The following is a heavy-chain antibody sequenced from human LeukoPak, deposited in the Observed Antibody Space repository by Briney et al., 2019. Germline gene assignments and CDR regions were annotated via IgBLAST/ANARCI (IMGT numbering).Heavy chain of an antibody. CDR1: GFTFDDYA. J-gene: IGHJ4*02. D-gene: IGHD3-10*01. Sequence: PGRSLRLSCAASGFTFDDYAMHWVRQAPGKGLEWVSGISWNSGSIGYADSVKGRFTISRDNAKNSLYLQMNSLRVEDTALYYCAANWDYYNSGSQFLYWGLGTQVTVSS. CDR3: AANWDYYNSGSQFLY. V-gene: IGHV3-9*01. CDR2: ISWNSGSI.